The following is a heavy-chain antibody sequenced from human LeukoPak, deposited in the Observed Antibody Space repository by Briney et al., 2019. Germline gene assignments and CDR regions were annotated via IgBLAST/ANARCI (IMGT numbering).Heavy chain of an antibody. J-gene: IGHJ4*02. CDR2: IYHSGST. V-gene: IGHV4-38-2*01. CDR1: GYSISSGYY. D-gene: IGHD1-7*01. Sequence: SETLSLTCAVSGYSISSGYYWGWIRQPPGKGLEWIGSIYHSGSTYYNPSLKSRVTISVDTSKNQFSLKLSSVTAADTAVYYCERHGEVGWNYVGFDYWGQGTLVTVSS. CDR3: ERHGEVGWNYVGFDY.